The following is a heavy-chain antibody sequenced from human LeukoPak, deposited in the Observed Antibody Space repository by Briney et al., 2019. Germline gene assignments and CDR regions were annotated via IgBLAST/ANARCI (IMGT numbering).Heavy chain of an antibody. CDR3: ARRPGYSSGWYNS. CDR1: GFTFSSYS. J-gene: IGHJ4*02. Sequence: GGSLRLSCAASGFTFSSYSMNWVRQAPGKGLGWVSYISSSSSTIYYADSVKGRFTISRDNAKNSLYLQMNSLRAENTAVYYFARRPGYSSGWYNSWGQGTLVTVSS. D-gene: IGHD6-19*01. CDR2: ISSSSSTI. V-gene: IGHV3-48*04.